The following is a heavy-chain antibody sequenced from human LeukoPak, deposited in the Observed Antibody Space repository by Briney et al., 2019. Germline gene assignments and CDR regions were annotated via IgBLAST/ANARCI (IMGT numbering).Heavy chain of an antibody. J-gene: IGHJ5*02. CDR3: ARAAFDFWSGYSTNWFDP. Sequence: SETLSLTCTVSGGSVSSGSYYWSWIRQPPGKGLEWIGYIYYSGSTNYNPSLKSRVTISVDTSKNQFSLKLSSVPAADTAVYYCARAAFDFWSGYSTNWFDPWGQGTLVTVSS. CDR1: GGSVSSGSYY. CDR2: IYYSGST. D-gene: IGHD3-3*01. V-gene: IGHV4-61*01.